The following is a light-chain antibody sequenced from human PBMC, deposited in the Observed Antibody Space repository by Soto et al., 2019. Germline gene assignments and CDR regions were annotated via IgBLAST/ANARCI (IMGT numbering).Light chain of an antibody. CDR2: WAS. CDR1: QSVLYSSNNKNY. V-gene: IGKV4-1*01. Sequence: DIVMTQSPDSLAVSLGERATINCKSSQSVLYSSNNKNYLAWYQQKPGQPPKLLISWASIRESGVPDRFSGSGSGTDFTLAISSLQAEYVAVYYCQQSYSTPPTFGQGTKVEI. J-gene: IGKJ1*01. CDR3: QQSYSTPPT.